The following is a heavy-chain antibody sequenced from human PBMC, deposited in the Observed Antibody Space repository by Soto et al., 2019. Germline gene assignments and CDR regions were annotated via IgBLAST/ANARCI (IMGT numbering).Heavy chain of an antibody. J-gene: IGHJ6*02. CDR2: IIPILGIA. Sequence: SVKVSCKTSGYTFTSYGISWVRQAPGQGLEWMGRIIPILGIANYAQKFQGRVTITADKSTSTAYMELSSLRSEDTAVYYCAREGYSSGWRYYYGMDVWGQGTTVTVSS. CDR3: AREGYSSGWRYYYGMDV. CDR1: GYTFTSYG. V-gene: IGHV1-69*04. D-gene: IGHD6-19*01.